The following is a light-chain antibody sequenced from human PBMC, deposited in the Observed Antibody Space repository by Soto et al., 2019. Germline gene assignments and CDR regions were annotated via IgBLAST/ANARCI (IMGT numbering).Light chain of an antibody. J-gene: IGKJ1*01. CDR2: GAS. Sequence: ETVMTQSPATLSVSPGEAAVLSCRASQSVSSYLAWYQQRPGQAPRVLIYGASTRATGIPTRFSGSGSGTEFTLTIGSLQSEDSAVYYCQQYKDWPKTFGQGTKVEIK. V-gene: IGKV3-15*01. CDR3: QQYKDWPKT. CDR1: QSVSSY.